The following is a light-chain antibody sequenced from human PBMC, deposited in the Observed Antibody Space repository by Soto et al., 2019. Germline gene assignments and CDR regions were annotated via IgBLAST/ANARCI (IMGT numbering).Light chain of an antibody. Sequence: EIVLTQSPATLSLSPGKRATLSCRASESVDFHLAWYQQKPGQAPRLLISDASVRATGTPARFSGSGSGTDFTLTISSLEPEDFALYYCQQRSTWPTFGQGTRLEIK. CDR2: DAS. J-gene: IGKJ5*01. CDR3: QQRSTWPT. V-gene: IGKV3-11*01. CDR1: ESVDFH.